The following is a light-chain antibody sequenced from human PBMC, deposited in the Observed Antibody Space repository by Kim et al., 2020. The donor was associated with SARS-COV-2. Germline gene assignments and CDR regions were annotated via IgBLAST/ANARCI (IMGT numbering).Light chain of an antibody. Sequence: ELTQPPSASGTPGQRVTISCSGSSSNIGSNTVNWYQQLPGTAPKLLIYSNNQRPSGVPDRFSGSKSGTSASLAISGLQSEDEADYYCAAWDDSLNGWVFGGGTQLTDL. V-gene: IGLV1-44*01. CDR3: AAWDDSLNGWV. J-gene: IGLJ3*02. CDR1: SSNIGSNT. CDR2: SNN.